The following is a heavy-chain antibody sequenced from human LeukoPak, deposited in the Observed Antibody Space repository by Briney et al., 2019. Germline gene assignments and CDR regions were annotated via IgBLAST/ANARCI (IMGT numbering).Heavy chain of an antibody. V-gene: IGHV4-34*01. J-gene: IGHJ3*02. Sequence: KSSETLSLTCAVYGGSLNDYLWSWIRQPPGQGPEWIGEVGHSGTTNYNPSLKSRVTISVDTSKNQFSLKLTSVTAADTAVYYCARELISSRAAFDTWGQGTVVTVSS. CDR3: ARELISSRAAFDT. D-gene: IGHD3-10*01. CDR2: VGHSGTT. CDR1: GGSLNDYL.